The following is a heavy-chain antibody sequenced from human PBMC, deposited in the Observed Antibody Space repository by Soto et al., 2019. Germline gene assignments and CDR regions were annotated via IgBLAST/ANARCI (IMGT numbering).Heavy chain of an antibody. CDR2: ISAYNGNT. Sequence: QVQLVQSGAEVKKPGASVKVSCKASGYTFTSYGISWVRQAPGQGLEWMGWISAYNGNTNYAQKPQGRSTMTTDTSTSTAYLELRRLRSDATAVYYCARSIAAAVDFDYWGQGTLVTVSS. D-gene: IGHD6-13*01. CDR1: GYTFTSYG. V-gene: IGHV1-18*01. CDR3: ARSIAAAVDFDY. J-gene: IGHJ4*02.